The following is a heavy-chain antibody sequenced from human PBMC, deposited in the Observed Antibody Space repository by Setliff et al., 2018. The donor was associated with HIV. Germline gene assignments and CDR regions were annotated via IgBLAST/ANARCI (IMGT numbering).Heavy chain of an antibody. J-gene: IGHJ6*03. CDR1: GGSFSGYY. Sequence: SETLSLTCAVYGGSFSGYYWSWIRQPPGKGLEWIGEINHSGSTNYNPSLKSRVTISVVTSKNQFSLKLSSVTAADTAVYYCARDRYTWNYGKNYMDVWGKGTTVTVSS. V-gene: IGHV4-34*01. CDR2: INHSGST. D-gene: IGHD1-7*01. CDR3: ARDRYTWNYGKNYMDV.